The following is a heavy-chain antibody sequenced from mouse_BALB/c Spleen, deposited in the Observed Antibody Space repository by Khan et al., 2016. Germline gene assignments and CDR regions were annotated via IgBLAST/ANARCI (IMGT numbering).Heavy chain of an antibody. CDR3: AREGGYYGDGY. V-gene: IGHV3-1*02. J-gene: IGHJ2*01. CDR2: IHNSGST. Sequence: EVQLQESGPDLVKPSQSLSLTCTVSGYSITSGYSWHWIRQFPGNKLEWMGYIHNSGSTNYNPSLKSRISITRDTSKNQFFLQLNSVTTEDTATSYCAREGGYYGDGYWGQGTTLTVSS. CDR1: GYSITSGYS. D-gene: IGHD1-1*01.